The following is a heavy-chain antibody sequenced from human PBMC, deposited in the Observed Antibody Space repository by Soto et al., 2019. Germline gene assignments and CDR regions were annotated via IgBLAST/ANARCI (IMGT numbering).Heavy chain of an antibody. Sequence: SETLSLTCTVSGGSISSGDYYWSWIRQPPGKGLEWIGYIYYSGSTYYNPSLKSRVTISVDTSKNQFSLKLSSVTAADTAVYYCAREKGVATIFRGMDLWGQGTTVTV. CDR1: GGSISSGDYY. J-gene: IGHJ6*02. V-gene: IGHV4-30-4*01. CDR3: AREKGVATIFRGMDL. CDR2: IYYSGST. D-gene: IGHD5-12*01.